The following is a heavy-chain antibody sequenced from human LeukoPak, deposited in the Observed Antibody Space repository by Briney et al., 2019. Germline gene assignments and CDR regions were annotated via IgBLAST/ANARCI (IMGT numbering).Heavy chain of an antibody. Sequence: SETLSLTCTVSGSSISSHFWTWIRQPPGKGLEWIGYVYYSGNTNYNPSLRSRVTISIDTSKNQFSLNLKSVTAADTAIYYCAREGLAARRGAFDIWGQGTVVSVSS. V-gene: IGHV4-59*11. D-gene: IGHD6-6*01. J-gene: IGHJ3*02. CDR3: AREGLAARRGAFDI. CDR2: VYYSGNT. CDR1: GSSISSHF.